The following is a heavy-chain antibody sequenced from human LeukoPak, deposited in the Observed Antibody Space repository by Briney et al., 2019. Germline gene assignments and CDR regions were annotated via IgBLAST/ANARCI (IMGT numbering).Heavy chain of an antibody. J-gene: IGHJ4*02. CDR2: IYHSGST. D-gene: IGHD2-2*01. V-gene: IGHV4-38-2*01. CDR3: ARQDIVVVPAAIDY. CDR1: GYSISSGYY. Sequence: SGTLSLTCAVSGYSISSGYYWGWIRQPPGKGLEWIGSIYHSGSTYYNPSLKSRVTISVDTSKNQFSLKLSSVTAADTAVYYCARQDIVVVPAAIDYWGQGTLVTVSS.